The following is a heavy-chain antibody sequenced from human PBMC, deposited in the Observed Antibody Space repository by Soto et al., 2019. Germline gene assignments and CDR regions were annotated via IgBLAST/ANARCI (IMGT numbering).Heavy chain of an antibody. CDR1: GGSITSGGYS. V-gene: IGHV4-30-2*06. CDR2: IYQSGSA. J-gene: IGHJ6*02. CDR3: ARAFYGVDL. Sequence: SETPSLTCTVSGGSITSGGYSWSWIRQSPGQGLEWIGYIYQSGSAFYNPSLKTRATILVGRSKNQFSLNLTSVTAADAAVYYCARAFYGVDLWGRGTTVTVSS.